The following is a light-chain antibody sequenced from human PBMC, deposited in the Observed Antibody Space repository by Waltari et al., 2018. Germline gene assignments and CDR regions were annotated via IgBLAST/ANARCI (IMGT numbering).Light chain of an antibody. CDR3: RTWDSGIVF. Sequence: QPVLTQSPSASASLGASVKLTCSLNTGHSGHAIAWHQQQQGQAPRYLMRLHSAGGHRKGDGVPDRFAGSSSGAERYLTISNLQSGDEADYYCRTWDSGIVFFGGGTRLTVL. CDR2: LHSAGGH. V-gene: IGLV4-69*01. CDR1: TGHSGHA. J-gene: IGLJ7*01.